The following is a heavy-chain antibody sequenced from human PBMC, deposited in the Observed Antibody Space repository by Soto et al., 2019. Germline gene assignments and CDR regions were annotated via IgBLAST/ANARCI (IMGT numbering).Heavy chain of an antibody. CDR3: ASATPGYCSSTSCYPGWFDP. CDR2: IYHSGST. D-gene: IGHD2-2*01. CDR1: GYSISSGYY. V-gene: IGHV4-38-2*01. J-gene: IGHJ5*02. Sequence: LSLTCAVSGYSISSGYYWGWIRQPPGKGLEWIGSIYHSGSTYYNPSLKSRVTISVDTSKNQFSLKLSSVTAADTAVYYCASATPGYCSSTSCYPGWFDPWGQGTLVTVSS.